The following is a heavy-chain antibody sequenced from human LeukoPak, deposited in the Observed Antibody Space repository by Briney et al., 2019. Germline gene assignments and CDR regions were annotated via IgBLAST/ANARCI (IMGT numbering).Heavy chain of an antibody. V-gene: IGHV3-64*01. D-gene: IGHD2-21*02. CDR3: AKGDMSVTAPHDAFDI. CDR1: AFIFSDYA. Sequence: HPGGSLRLSCAASAFIFSDYAMYWVRQAPGKGLEYVSAISSNGGSTYYANSVKGRFTISRDNSKNTLYLQMNSLRAEDTAVYYCAKGDMSVTAPHDAFDIWGQGTMVTVPS. CDR2: ISSNGGST. J-gene: IGHJ3*02.